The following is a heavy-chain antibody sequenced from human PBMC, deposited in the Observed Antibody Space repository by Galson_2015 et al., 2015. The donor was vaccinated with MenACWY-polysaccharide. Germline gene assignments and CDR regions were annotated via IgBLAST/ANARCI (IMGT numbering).Heavy chain of an antibody. CDR3: AKDYPGSISY. Sequence: SLRLSCAASGFSLSSYATSWVRQAPGKGLEWVSALSASGGDTYYVDSVKGRFTTSRDNSKNTLYLQMNSLRAEDTAVYYCAKDYPGSISYWGQGTLVTVSS. J-gene: IGHJ4*02. V-gene: IGHV3-23*01. D-gene: IGHD6-13*01. CDR1: GFSLSSYA. CDR2: LSASGGDT.